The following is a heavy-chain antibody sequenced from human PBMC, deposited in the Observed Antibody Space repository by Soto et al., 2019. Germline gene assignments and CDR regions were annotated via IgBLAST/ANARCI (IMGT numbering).Heavy chain of an antibody. CDR1: GFTFSDYY. CDR2: INHSGST. D-gene: IGHD6-19*01. CDR3: ASHGSGWYEDYYYGMDV. J-gene: IGHJ6*02. Sequence: PGGSLRLSCAASGFTFSDYYWSWIRQPPGKGLEWIGEINHSGSTNYNPSLKSRVTISVDTSKNQFSLKLSSVTAADTAVYYCASHGSGWYEDYYYGMDVWGQGTTVTVSS. V-gene: IGHV4-34*01.